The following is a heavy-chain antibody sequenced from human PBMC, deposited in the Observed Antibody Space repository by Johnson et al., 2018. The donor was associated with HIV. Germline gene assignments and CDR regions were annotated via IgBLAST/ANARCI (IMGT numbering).Heavy chain of an antibody. J-gene: IGHJ3*01. Sequence: VQLVESGGGLVEPGRSLRLSCAASGFTFDAYAMDWVRQAPGKGLEWVSGINWNGEILGSGDSVKGRFTISRDNAKNLLYLQMNSLRAEDTELYYCVQDVLSASGRDDEGAFENWGQEATVTVSA. CDR2: INWNGEIL. D-gene: IGHD1-26*01. V-gene: IGHV3-9*01. CDR1: GFTFDAYA. CDR3: VQDVLSASGRDDEGAFEN.